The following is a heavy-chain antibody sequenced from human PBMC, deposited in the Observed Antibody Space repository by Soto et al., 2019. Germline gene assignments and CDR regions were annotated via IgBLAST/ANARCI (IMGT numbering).Heavy chain of an antibody. J-gene: IGHJ5*02. Sequence: ASVKVSCKASGITFSTYAIHWVRQAPGQRLEWMGWINAGNGNTRYSEKLQGRVTITRDTSASTAYMELSSLTSEDTAVYYCTRDRDTTTTVWFDPWGQGTLVTVSS. V-gene: IGHV1-3*01. CDR1: GITFSTYA. D-gene: IGHD4-17*01. CDR2: INAGNGNT. CDR3: TRDRDTTTTVWFDP.